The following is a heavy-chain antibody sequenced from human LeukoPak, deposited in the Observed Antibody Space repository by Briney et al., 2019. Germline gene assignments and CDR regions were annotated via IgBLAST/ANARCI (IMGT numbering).Heavy chain of an antibody. V-gene: IGHV1-46*01. CDR1: GYTFTTYY. CDR3: ARAMTPAYYFHH. CDR2: INPSGGAT. Sequence: ASVKVSCKASGYTFTTYYMHWVRQAPGQGLEWMGIINPSGGATSYAQKFQDRLTMTTDTSTSTVNMELSSLTYDDTAIYYCARAMTPAYYFHHWGQGTLVTVSA. D-gene: IGHD1-14*01. J-gene: IGHJ4*02.